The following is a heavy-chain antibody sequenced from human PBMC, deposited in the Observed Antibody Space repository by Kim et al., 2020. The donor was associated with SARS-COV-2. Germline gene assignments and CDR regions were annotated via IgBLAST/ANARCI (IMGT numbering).Heavy chain of an antibody. CDR3: TTSLDDYGDYGYP. CDR2: IKSKTDGGTT. Sequence: GGSLRLSCAASGFTFSNAWMSWVRQAPGKGLEWVGRIKSKTDGGTTDYAAPVKGRFTISRDDSKNTLYLQMNSLKTEDTAVYYCTTSLDDYGDYGYPWGQGTLVAVSS. V-gene: IGHV3-15*01. CDR1: GFTFSNAW. D-gene: IGHD4-17*01. J-gene: IGHJ5*02.